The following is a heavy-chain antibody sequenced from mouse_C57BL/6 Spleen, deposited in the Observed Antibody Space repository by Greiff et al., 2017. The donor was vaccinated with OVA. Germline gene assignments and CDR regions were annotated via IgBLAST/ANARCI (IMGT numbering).Heavy chain of an antibody. CDR3: SRGGPLYGYFDV. D-gene: IGHD2-3*01. CDR1: GFSFTSCYF. Sequence: EVKLMESGPGLVKPSQSLSLTCSVSGFSFTSCYFCNWIRQFPGNHLEWMGYISYDGSTNNNPSLKNRISITRDTSKNQFFLKLNSVTTEDTATYDCSRGGPLYGYFDVWGTGTTVTVSA. V-gene: IGHV3-6*01. CDR2: ISYDGST. J-gene: IGHJ1*03.